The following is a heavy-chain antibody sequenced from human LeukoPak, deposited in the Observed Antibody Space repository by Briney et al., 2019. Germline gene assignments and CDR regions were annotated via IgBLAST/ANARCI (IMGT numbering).Heavy chain of an antibody. D-gene: IGHD6-13*01. CDR1: GGSISSSNW. CDR2: IYHSGST. J-gene: IGHJ6*02. V-gene: IGHV4-4*02. CDR3: ARGPRIAAAGQNYYYYGMDV. Sequence: PSGTLSLTCAVSGGSISSSNWWSWVRQPPGKGLEWIGEIYHSGSTNYNPSLKSRVTISVDKSKNQFSLKLSSVTAADTAVYYCARGPRIAAAGQNYYYYGMDVWGQGTTVTVSS.